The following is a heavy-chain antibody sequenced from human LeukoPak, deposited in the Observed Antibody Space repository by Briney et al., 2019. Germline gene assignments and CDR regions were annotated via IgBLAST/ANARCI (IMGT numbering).Heavy chain of an antibody. D-gene: IGHD1-26*01. CDR1: GFTFSSYS. Sequence: PGRSLRLSCAASGFTFSSYSMNWVRQAPGKGLEWVSSISTSSSYIHYADSVKGRFTISRDNAKNSLFLQMNSLRAEDTAVYYCAGSSGNYCESDYWGQGTLVTVSS. CDR2: ISTSSSYI. J-gene: IGHJ4*02. CDR3: AGSSGNYCESDY. V-gene: IGHV3-21*01.